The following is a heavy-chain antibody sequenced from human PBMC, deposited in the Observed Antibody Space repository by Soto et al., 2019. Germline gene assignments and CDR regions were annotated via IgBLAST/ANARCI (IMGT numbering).Heavy chain of an antibody. CDR1: GYTLTELS. Sequence: GASVKVSCKVSGYTLTELSMHWVRQAPGKGLEWMGGFDPEDGETIYAQKFQGRVTMTEDTSTDTAYMELSSLRSEDTAVYYCATTRGVLVPAAIVPERNDAFDIWGQGTMVTVSS. CDR3: ATTRGVLVPAAIVPERNDAFDI. CDR2: FDPEDGET. J-gene: IGHJ3*02. D-gene: IGHD2-2*01. V-gene: IGHV1-24*01.